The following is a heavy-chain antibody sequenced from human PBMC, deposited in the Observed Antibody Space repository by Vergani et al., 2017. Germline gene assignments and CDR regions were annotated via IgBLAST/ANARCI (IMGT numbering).Heavy chain of an antibody. D-gene: IGHD3-22*01. Sequence: QVQLVQSGAEVKKPGASVQVSCKASGYTFTGYYMHWVRQAPGQGLEWMGWINPNSGGTNYAQKFQGRVTMTRDTSISTAYMELSRLRSDDTAVYYCARAYYDSSGYCGVHYYYGMDGWGQGTTVTVSS. J-gene: IGHJ6*02. CDR1: GYTFTGYY. CDR2: INPNSGGT. V-gene: IGHV1-2*02. CDR3: ARAYYDSSGYCGVHYYYGMDG.